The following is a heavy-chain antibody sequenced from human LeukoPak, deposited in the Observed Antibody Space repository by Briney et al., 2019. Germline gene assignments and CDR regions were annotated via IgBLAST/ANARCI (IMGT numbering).Heavy chain of an antibody. CDR3: ARVQRDYYGSGSYFDY. D-gene: IGHD3-10*01. V-gene: IGHV4-59*01. Sequence: SVTLSLTCTVSGGSISSYYWSWIRQPPGKGLEWIGYIYYSGSTNYNPSLKSRVAISVDTSKNQFSLKLSSVTAADTAVYYCARVQRDYYGSGSYFDYWGQGTLATVSS. CDR1: GGSISSYY. CDR2: IYYSGST. J-gene: IGHJ4*02.